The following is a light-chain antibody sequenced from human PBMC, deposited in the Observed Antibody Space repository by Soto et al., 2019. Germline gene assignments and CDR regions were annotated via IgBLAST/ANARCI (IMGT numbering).Light chain of an antibody. CDR1: SSDVGSYNL. Sequence: QSALTQPASVSGSPGQSITISCTGTSSDVGSYNLVSWYQQHPGKAPKLMIYEGSKRPSGVSNRFSGSKSGNTASLTISGLQAEDEADYYCCSYAGSSSHVVFGGGTKAIVL. CDR3: CSYAGSSSHVV. CDR2: EGS. V-gene: IGLV2-23*01. J-gene: IGLJ2*01.